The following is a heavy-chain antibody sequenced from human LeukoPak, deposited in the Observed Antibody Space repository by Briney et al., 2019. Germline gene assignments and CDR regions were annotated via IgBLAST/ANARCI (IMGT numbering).Heavy chain of an antibody. CDR2: INPYSGAT. D-gene: IGHD6-6*01. CDR3: ATASITHTRDP. V-gene: IGHV1-2*02. Sequence: ASVKVSCKTSGYTFTGYDINWVRQAPGQGLEWMGWINPYSGATISAERFQGRMTMTWDASIGTAYMQLTRLRSDDTAVYYCATASITHTRDPWGQGTLVTVSS. CDR1: GYTFTGYD. J-gene: IGHJ5*02.